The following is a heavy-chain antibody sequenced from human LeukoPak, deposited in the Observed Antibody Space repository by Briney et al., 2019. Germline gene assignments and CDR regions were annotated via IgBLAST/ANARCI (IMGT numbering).Heavy chain of an antibody. CDR2: ISTDGGGT. CDR1: GFTFNIYA. V-gene: IGHV3-64D*06. Sequence: GGSLRLSCSASGFTFNIYAMHWVRQAPGKGLEYVLAISTDGGGTYYADSVKGRFTISRDNSKNTLYLQMSSLRAEDTAVYYCVKYHNSCYSVWGQGTLVAVSS. D-gene: IGHD2-21*01. CDR3: VKYHNSCYSV. J-gene: IGHJ4*02.